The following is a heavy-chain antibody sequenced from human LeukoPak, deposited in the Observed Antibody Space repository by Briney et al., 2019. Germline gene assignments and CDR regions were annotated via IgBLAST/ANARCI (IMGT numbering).Heavy chain of an antibody. CDR2: IHRDSGGT. V-gene: IGHV1-2*02. CDR1: GYTFSDYY. Sequence: ASVKVSCKASGYTFSDYYMHWVRQAPGQGLEWMGWIHRDSGGTKYAQKFQGRVTITRDTSISTAYMELSRPTSDDTAMYWCARERESRGASALDPWGQGTLVTVSS. D-gene: IGHD1-26*01. J-gene: IGHJ5*02. CDR3: ARERESRGASALDP.